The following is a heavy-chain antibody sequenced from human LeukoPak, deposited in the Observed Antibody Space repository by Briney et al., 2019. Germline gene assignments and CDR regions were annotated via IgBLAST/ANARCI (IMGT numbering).Heavy chain of an antibody. CDR2: IYYSGST. CDR3: ARAVGATYYDYVWGSYRHNWFDP. J-gene: IGHJ5*02. CDR1: GGSISSYY. V-gene: IGHV4-59*01. Sequence: SETLSLTCTVSGGSISSYYWSWIRQPPGKGLEWIGYIYYSGSTNYNPSLKSRVTISVDTSKNQLSLKLSSVTAADTAVYYCARAVGATYYDYVWGSYRHNWFDPWGQGTLVTVSS. D-gene: IGHD3-16*02.